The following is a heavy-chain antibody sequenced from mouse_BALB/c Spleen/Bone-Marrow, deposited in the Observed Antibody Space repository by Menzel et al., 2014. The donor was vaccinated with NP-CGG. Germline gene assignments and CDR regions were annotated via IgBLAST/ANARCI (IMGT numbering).Heavy chain of an antibody. CDR1: GYTFTNYW. CDR2: IDPSDSET. V-gene: IGHV1-69*02. Sequence: QVQLQQPGAEFVKPGAPVKLSCKASGYTFTNYWMNWVKQRPGRGLEWIGRIDPSDSETHYNQKFKDKATLTVDKSSSTAYIQLSSLTSGDSAVYYCARGYYGRTYGWYFDVWGAGTTVTVSS. J-gene: IGHJ1*01. D-gene: IGHD1-1*01. CDR3: ARGYYGRTYGWYFDV.